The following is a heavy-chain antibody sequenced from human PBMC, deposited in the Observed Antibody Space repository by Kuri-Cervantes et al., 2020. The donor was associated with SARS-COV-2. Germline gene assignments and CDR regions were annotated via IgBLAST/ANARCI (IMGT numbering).Heavy chain of an antibody. D-gene: IGHD3-3*01. J-gene: IGHJ3*02. CDR3: ARTCLVTIFGDAFDI. CDR1: GGSISSSSYY. CDR2: IYYSGST. Sequence: GSLRLSCTVSGGSISSSSYYWGWIRQPPGKGLEWIGSIYYSGSTYYNPSLKSRVTISVDTSKNQFSLKLSSVTAADTAVYYCARTCLVTIFGDAFDIWGQGTMVTVSS. V-gene: IGHV4-39*07.